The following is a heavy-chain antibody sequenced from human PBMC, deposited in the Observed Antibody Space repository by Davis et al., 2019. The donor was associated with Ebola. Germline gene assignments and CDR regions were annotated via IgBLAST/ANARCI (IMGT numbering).Heavy chain of an antibody. CDR1: GGTFSSYA. D-gene: IGHD2-2*01. Sequence: ASVKVSCKASGGTFSSYAISWVRQAPGQGLEWMGWISAYNGNTNYAQKLQGRVTMTTDTSTSTAYMELRSLRSDDTAVYYCARRCSSTSCRGTFDYWGQGTLVTVSS. CDR3: ARRCSSTSCRGTFDY. J-gene: IGHJ4*02. CDR2: ISAYNGNT. V-gene: IGHV1-18*01.